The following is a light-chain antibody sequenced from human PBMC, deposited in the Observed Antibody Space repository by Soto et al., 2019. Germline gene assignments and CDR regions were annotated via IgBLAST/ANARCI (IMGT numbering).Light chain of an antibody. CDR2: GAS. V-gene: IGKV1-6*01. J-gene: IGKJ1*01. CDR3: LQDYNFPWA. Sequence: QMTQSPSSLSASVGDRVTISCRASQGIRSDLAWYQQKPGKVPKLLIYGASKLESGVPSRFSGSGFGTDFTLTISSLQPEDFATYYCLQDYNFPWAVGQGTKVEIK. CDR1: QGIRSD.